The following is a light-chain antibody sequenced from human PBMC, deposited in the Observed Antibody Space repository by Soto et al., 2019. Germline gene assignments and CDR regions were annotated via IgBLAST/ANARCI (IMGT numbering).Light chain of an antibody. CDR1: QSISSW. CDR3: QQYNSYPLT. J-gene: IGKJ4*01. CDR2: DAS. Sequence: DIQMTQSPSTLSGPVGDRVTITCRASQSISSWLAWYQQKPGKAPKLLIYDASSLESGVPSRFSGSGSGTEFTLTISSLQPDDFASYYCQQYNSYPLTFGGGTKVDIK. V-gene: IGKV1-5*01.